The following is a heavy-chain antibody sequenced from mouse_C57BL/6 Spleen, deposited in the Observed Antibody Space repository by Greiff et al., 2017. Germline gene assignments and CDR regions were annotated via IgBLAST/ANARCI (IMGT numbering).Heavy chain of an antibody. CDR3: ARGSSSFDY. Sequence: VQLQQSGPELVKPGASVKISCKASGYAFSSSWMNWVKQRPGKGLEWIGRIYPGDGDTNYNGKFKGKATLTADKASSTAYMQLSSLTSADSAVYFCARGSSSFDYWGQGTTLTVSS. J-gene: IGHJ2*01. CDR1: GYAFSSSW. CDR2: IYPGDGDT. D-gene: IGHD1-1*01. V-gene: IGHV1-82*01.